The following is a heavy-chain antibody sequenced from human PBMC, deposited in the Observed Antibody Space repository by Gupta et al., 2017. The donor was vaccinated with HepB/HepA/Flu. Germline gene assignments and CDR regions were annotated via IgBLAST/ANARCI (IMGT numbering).Heavy chain of an antibody. J-gene: IGHJ6*02. CDR1: GFTFRTYW. CDR2: IHQDGSGK. V-gene: IGHV3-7*01. D-gene: IGHD6-6*01. CDR3: ARDPYSSSTGYGMDV. Sequence: EVQLVESGGGLVQPGGSLRLSCEASGFTFRTYWMSWVRQAPGKGLEWVANIHQDGSGKEYVDSVKGRFTISRDNAQNSLYLQMNSLRDEDTAVYYCARDPYSSSTGYGMDVWGQGTTVTVSS.